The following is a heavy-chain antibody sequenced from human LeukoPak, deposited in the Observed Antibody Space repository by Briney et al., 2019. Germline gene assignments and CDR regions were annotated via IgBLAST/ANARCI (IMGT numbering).Heavy chain of an antibody. CDR3: AAYGSGSHDY. V-gene: IGHV4-59*08. J-gene: IGHJ4*02. CDR2: IYYSGST. D-gene: IGHD3-10*01. Sequence: SETLSLTCTVSGGSISSYYWSWIRQPPGKGLEWIGYIYYSGSTNYNPSLKSRVTISVDTSKNQFSLKLSSVTAADTAVYYCAAYGSGSHDYWGQGTLVTVSS. CDR1: GGSISSYY.